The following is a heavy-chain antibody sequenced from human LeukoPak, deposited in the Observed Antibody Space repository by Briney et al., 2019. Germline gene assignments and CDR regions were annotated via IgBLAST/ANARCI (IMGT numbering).Heavy chain of an antibody. J-gene: IGHJ4*02. CDR2: ISGSGGST. CDR1: GFTSSSYA. Sequence: GESLRLSCAASGFTSSSYAMSWVRQAPGKGLEWVSAISGSGGSTYYADSVKGRFTISRDNSKNTLYLQMNSLRAEDTAVYYCAKDLDCSSTSCYPDYWGQGTLVTVSS. D-gene: IGHD2-2*01. V-gene: IGHV3-23*01. CDR3: AKDLDCSSTSCYPDY.